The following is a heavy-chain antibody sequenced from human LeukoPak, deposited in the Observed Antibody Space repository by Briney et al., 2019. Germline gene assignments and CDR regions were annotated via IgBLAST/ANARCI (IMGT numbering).Heavy chain of an antibody. CDR3: AKKGPHYDILTGYSQHPYFDY. Sequence: PGGSLRLSCAASGFTFSSYGMHWVRQAPGKGLEWVAVISYDGSNKYYADSVKGRFTISRDNSKNTLYLQMNSLRAEDTAVYYCAKKGPHYDILTGYSQHPYFDYWGQGTLVTVSS. J-gene: IGHJ4*02. CDR1: GFTFSSYG. V-gene: IGHV3-30*18. D-gene: IGHD3-9*01. CDR2: ISYDGSNK.